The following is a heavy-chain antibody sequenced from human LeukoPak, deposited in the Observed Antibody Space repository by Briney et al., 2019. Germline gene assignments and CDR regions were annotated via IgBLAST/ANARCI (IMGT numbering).Heavy chain of an antibody. CDR1: GGSISSGSYY. J-gene: IGHJ1*01. CDR3: ARASMGRRDGYNRHYEIDH. Sequence: PSETLSLTCTVSGGSISSGSYYWSWIRQPAGKGLEWIGRIYSSGSTNYNPSLKSRVFISADTSQNQFSLRLSSVTAADTAVYYCARASMGRRDGYNRHYEIDHWGQGTPVTVSS. V-gene: IGHV4-61*02. CDR2: IYSSGST. D-gene: IGHD5-24*01.